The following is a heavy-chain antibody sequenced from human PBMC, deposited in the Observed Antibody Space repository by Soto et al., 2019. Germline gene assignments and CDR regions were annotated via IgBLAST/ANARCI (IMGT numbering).Heavy chain of an antibody. Sequence: PGGSLRLSCAASGFTFSSYGMHWVRQAPGKGLEWVAVISYDGSNKYYADSVKGRFTISRDNSKNTLYLQMNSLRAEDTAVYYCAKGTVLRYFDWLFQTPPDYWGQGTLVTVSS. D-gene: IGHD3-9*01. V-gene: IGHV3-30*18. CDR1: GFTFSSYG. J-gene: IGHJ4*02. CDR2: ISYDGSNK. CDR3: AKGTVLRYFDWLFQTPPDY.